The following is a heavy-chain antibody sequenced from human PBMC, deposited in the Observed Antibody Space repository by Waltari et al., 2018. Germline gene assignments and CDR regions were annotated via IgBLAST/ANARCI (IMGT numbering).Heavy chain of an antibody. CDR3: ARTRSGDYYYYYMDV. D-gene: IGHD2-8*02. Sequence: QVQLQESGPGLVKPSETLSLTCTVSGGSIRSYYWSWIRQPPGKGLEWIGYIYYSGSTNYNPSLKSRVTISVDTSKNQFSLKLSSVTAADTAVYYCARTRSGDYYYYYMDVWGKGTTVTISS. CDR1: GGSIRSYY. V-gene: IGHV4-59*08. J-gene: IGHJ6*03. CDR2: IYYSGST.